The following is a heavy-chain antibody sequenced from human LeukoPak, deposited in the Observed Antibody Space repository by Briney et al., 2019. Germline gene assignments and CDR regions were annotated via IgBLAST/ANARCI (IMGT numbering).Heavy chain of an antibody. Sequence: SETLSLTCTVSGGSISSGGYYWSWIRQPPGKGLEWIGEINHSGSTNYNPSLKSRVTISVDTSKNQFSLKLSSVTAADTAVYYCARSPTYYRSSDYWGQGTLVTVSS. J-gene: IGHJ4*02. CDR3: ARSPTYYRSSDY. V-gene: IGHV4-39*07. CDR1: GGSISSGGYY. D-gene: IGHD1-26*01. CDR2: INHSGST.